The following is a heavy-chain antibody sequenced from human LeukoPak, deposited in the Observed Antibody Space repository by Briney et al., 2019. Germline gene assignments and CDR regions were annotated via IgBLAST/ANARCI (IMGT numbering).Heavy chain of an antibody. CDR2: IYYSGST. D-gene: IGHD1-26*01. J-gene: IGHJ3*02. CDR3: ARHLKGSRHRGGAFDI. Sequence: KASETLSLTCTVSGGSISSSSYYWGWIRQPPGKGLEWIVSIYYSGSTYYNPSLKSRVTISVDTSKNQFSLKLSSVTAADTAVYYCARHLKGSRHRGGAFDIWGQGTMVTVSS. CDR1: GGSISSSSYY. V-gene: IGHV4-39*01.